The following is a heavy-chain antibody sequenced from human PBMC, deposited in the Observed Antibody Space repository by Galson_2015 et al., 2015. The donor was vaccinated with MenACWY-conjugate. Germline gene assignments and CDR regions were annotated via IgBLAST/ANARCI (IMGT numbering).Heavy chain of an antibody. CDR2: IKSKTDGGTT. CDR3: TTETYYYGSGSYWSAFDI. V-gene: IGHV3-15*01. CDR1: GFTFSNAW. D-gene: IGHD3-10*01. Sequence: SLRLSCAASGFTFSNAWMSWVRQAPGKGLEWVGRIKSKTDGGTTDYAAPVKGRFTISRDDSKNTLYLQMNSLKTEDTAVYYCTTETYYYGSGSYWSAFDIWGQGTMVTVSS. J-gene: IGHJ3*02.